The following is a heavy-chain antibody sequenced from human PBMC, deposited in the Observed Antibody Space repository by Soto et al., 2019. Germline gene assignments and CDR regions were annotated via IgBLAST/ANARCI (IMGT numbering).Heavy chain of an antibody. CDR1: GFTFSSYA. CDR2: ISYDGSNK. CDR3: ARAGASGSVDY. V-gene: IGHV3-30-3*01. Sequence: PGGSLRLSCAASGFTFSSYAMHWVRQAPGKGLEWVAVISYDGSNKYYADSVKGRFTISRDNSKNTLYLQMNSLRAEDTAVYYCARAGASGSVDYWGQGTLVTVSS. J-gene: IGHJ4*02. D-gene: IGHD1-26*01.